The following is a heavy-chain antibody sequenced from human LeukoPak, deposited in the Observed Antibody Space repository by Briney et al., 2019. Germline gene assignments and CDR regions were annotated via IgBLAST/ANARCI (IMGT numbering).Heavy chain of an antibody. J-gene: IGHJ3*02. CDR1: GFTFSSYG. CDR2: IRYGGSNK. V-gene: IGHV3-30*02. Sequence: GGSLRLSCAASGFTFSSYGMHWVRQAPGKGLEWVAFIRYGGSNKYHADSVKGRFTISRDNSKNTLYLQMNSLRAEDTAVYYCAKGRYYDSSGYYYVNREGDAFDIWGQGTMVTVSS. CDR3: AKGRYYDSSGYYYVNREGDAFDI. D-gene: IGHD3-22*01.